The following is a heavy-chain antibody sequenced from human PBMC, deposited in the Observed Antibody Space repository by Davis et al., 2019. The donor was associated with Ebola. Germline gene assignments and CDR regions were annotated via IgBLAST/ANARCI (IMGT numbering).Heavy chain of an antibody. CDR3: ARGGYCSGGSCYYFDY. CDR1: GYTFTSYG. J-gene: IGHJ4*02. CDR2: INPNSGGT. D-gene: IGHD2-15*01. Sequence: AASVKVSCKASGYTFTSYGITWVRQAPGQGLEWMGRINPNSGGTNYAQKFQGRVTMTRDTSISTAYMELSRLRSDDTAVYYCARGGYCSGGSCYYFDYWGQGTLVTVSP. V-gene: IGHV1-2*06.